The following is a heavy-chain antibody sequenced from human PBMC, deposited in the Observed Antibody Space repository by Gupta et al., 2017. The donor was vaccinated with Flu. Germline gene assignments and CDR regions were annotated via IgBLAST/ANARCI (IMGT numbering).Heavy chain of an antibody. CDR2: IRSKANSYAT. Sequence: SGKGLEWVGRIRSKANSYATAYAASVKGRFTISRDDSKNTAYLQMNSLKTEDTAVYYCTRDSSGWYFGWFDPWGQGTLVTVSS. D-gene: IGHD6-19*01. V-gene: IGHV3-73*01. CDR3: TRDSSGWYFGWFDP. J-gene: IGHJ5*02.